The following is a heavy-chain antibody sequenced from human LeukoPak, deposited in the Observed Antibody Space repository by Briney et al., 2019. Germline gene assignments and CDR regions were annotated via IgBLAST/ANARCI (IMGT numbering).Heavy chain of an antibody. CDR3: MRDRELNY. V-gene: IGHV4-59*01. Sequence: AETLSLTCTVSGGSISIYYWSWIRQPPGKGLEWIGYVYNSGSTDYNPSLKSRVTISADTSKNQFSLKLSSVIAADTAVYYCMRDRELNYWGQGILVTVSS. D-gene: IGHD5-24*01. CDR1: GGSISIYY. J-gene: IGHJ4*02. CDR2: VYNSGST.